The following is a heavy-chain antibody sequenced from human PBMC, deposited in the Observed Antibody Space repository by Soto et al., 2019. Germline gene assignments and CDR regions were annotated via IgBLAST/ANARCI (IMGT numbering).Heavy chain of an antibody. J-gene: IGHJ5*02. CDR2: IHYSGST. V-gene: IGHV4-61*08. CDR3: AGDRSYNYGYWWFDP. CDR1: GGSISSGVYS. Sequence: SETLSRTCTVSGGSISSGVYSWTWIRQHPGKGLEWIGYIHYSGSTNYNPSLKGRVTILVDMSKNQFSLKLRSVTAADTAVYYCAGDRSYNYGYWWFDPWGQGTLVTVSS. D-gene: IGHD5-18*01.